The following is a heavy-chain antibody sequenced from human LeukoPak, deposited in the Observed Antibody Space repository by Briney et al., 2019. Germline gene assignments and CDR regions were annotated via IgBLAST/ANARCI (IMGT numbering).Heavy chain of an antibody. CDR1: GGSISSGDYY. J-gene: IGHJ4*02. CDR3: ARGGGMARGVTSVDY. CDR2: IYYSGST. Sequence: SETLSLTCTVSGGSISSGDYYWSRIRQPPGKGLEWIGYIYYSGSTYYNPSLKSRVTISVDTSKNQFSLKLSSVTAADTAVYYCARGGGMARGVTSVDYWGQGTLVTVSS. D-gene: IGHD3-10*01. V-gene: IGHV4-30-4*01.